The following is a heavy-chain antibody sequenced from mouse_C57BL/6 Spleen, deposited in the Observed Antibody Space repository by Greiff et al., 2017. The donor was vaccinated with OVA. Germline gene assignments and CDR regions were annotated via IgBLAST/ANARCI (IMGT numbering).Heavy chain of an antibody. D-gene: IGHD2-4*01. CDR2: IYPGDGDT. CDR3: ASILDYDERTLFAY. Sequence: QVQLQQSGAELVKPGASVKISCKASGYAFSSYWMNWVKQRPGKGLEWIGQIYPGDGDTNYNGKFKGKATLTADNSSSTAYMQLSSLTSADSAVYFCASILDYDERTLFAYWGQGTLVTVSA. J-gene: IGHJ3*01. V-gene: IGHV1-80*01. CDR1: GYAFSSYW.